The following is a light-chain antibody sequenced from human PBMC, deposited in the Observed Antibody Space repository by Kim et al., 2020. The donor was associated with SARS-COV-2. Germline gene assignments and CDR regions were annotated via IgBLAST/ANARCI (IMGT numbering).Light chain of an antibody. Sequence: DIQMTQSPSTLSASIGDRVTISCRASQSIGSWLAWYQQKPGISPKLLIYKASTLQTGVPSRFRGSGSGTDFTLTISSLQPDDFATYYCQQYNSYPYSFGQGTKLEIK. CDR3: QQYNSYPYS. CDR2: KAS. CDR1: QSIGSW. V-gene: IGKV1-5*03. J-gene: IGKJ2*03.